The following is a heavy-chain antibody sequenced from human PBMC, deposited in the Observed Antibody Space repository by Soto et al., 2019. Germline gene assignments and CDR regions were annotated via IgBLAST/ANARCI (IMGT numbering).Heavy chain of an antibody. CDR1: GGSISSYY. V-gene: IGHV4-59*01. D-gene: IGHD6-6*01. Sequence: TLSITCTVSGGSISSYYWSWIRQPPGKGLEWIGYIYYSGSTNYNPSLKSRVTISVDTSKNQFSLKLSSVTAADTAVYYCASFPLMGSISSSPYFDYWGQGTLVTVSS. CDR2: IYYSGST. CDR3: ASFPLMGSISSSPYFDY. J-gene: IGHJ4*02.